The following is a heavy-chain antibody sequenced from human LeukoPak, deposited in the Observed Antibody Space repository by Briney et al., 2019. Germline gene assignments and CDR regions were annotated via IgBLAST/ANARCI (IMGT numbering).Heavy chain of an antibody. CDR1: GYTFTSYA. CDR2: INAGNGNT. D-gene: IGHD3-22*01. Sequence: ASVNVSCKASGYTFTSYAMHWVRQAPGQRLEWMGWINAGNGNTKYSQKFQGRVTITRDTSASTAYMELSSLRSEDTAVYYCARDSLSSSGDYWGQGTLVTVSS. CDR3: ARDSLSSSGDY. V-gene: IGHV1-3*01. J-gene: IGHJ4*02.